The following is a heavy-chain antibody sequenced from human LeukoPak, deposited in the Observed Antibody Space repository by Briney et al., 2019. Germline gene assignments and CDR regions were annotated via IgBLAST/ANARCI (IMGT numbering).Heavy chain of an antibody. CDR2: INGSGGST. D-gene: IGHD3-22*01. V-gene: IGHV3-23*01. Sequence: PGGSLRLSCAASGFTFSSCAMSWVRQAPGKGLEWVSTINGSGGSTYYADSVKGRFTISRDNSKNTLYLQMNSLRAEDTAVYYCAKSWCYDSSGYYPFDYWGQGAPVTVSS. CDR3: AKSWCYDSSGYYPFDY. J-gene: IGHJ4*02. CDR1: GFTFSSCA.